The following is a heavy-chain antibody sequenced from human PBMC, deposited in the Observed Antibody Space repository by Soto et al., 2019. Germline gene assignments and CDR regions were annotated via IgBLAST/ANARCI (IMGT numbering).Heavy chain of an antibody. CDR1: GFTFSSYW. D-gene: IGHD2-2*01. CDR2: INSDGSST. Sequence: EVQLVESGGGLVQPGGSLRLSCAASGFTFSSYWMHWVRQAPGKGLVWVSRINSDGSSTSYADSVKGRFTISRDNAKNTLYLQMNRLRAEDTAVYYCARDYDWDIVVVPAAIPDYWGQGTLVTVSS. J-gene: IGHJ4*02. CDR3: ARDYDWDIVVVPAAIPDY. V-gene: IGHV3-74*01.